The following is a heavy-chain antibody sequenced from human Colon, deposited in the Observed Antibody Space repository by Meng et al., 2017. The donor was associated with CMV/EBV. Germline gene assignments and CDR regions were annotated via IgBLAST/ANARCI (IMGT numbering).Heavy chain of an antibody. J-gene: IGHJ4*02. D-gene: IGHD2-8*01. Sequence: GGSLRLSCTASGFIFGDHFMDWVRQSPGKGLEWVGRAKNKAWQYGTEYAASVKGRFIISRDDSNGSLYLQMNSLKHADTAVYYCVRDSRMYAFAYWGQGTLVTVSS. CDR2: AKNKAWQYGT. CDR1: GFIFGDHF. V-gene: IGHV3-72*01. CDR3: VRDSRMYAFAY.